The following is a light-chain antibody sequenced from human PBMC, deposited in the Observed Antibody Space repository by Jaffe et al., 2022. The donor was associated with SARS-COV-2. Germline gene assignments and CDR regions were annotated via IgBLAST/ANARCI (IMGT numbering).Light chain of an antibody. CDR3: CSYAGSSTWV. J-gene: IGLJ3*02. V-gene: IGLV2-23*01. Sequence: QSALTQPASVSGSPGQSITISCTGSNTDVGSHNLVSWYQQHPGRTPKVLIYEGSKRPSGISIRFSGSKSGNTASLTISGLQAEDEANYYCCSYAGSSTWVFGGGTKVTVL. CDR1: NTDVGSHNL. CDR2: EGS.